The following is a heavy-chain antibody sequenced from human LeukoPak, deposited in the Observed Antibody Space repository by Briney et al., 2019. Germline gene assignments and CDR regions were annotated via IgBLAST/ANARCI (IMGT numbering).Heavy chain of an antibody. V-gene: IGHV4-34*01. CDR3: ARGGGYCSSTSCYRPSFFYYYYYMDV. J-gene: IGHJ6*03. CDR2: INHSGST. D-gene: IGHD2-2*02. CDR1: GGSFSGYY. Sequence: SETLSLTCAAYGGSFSGYYWSWIRQPPGKGLEWIGEINHSGSTNYNPSLKSRVTISVDTSKNQFSLKLSSVTAADTAVYYCARGGGYCSSTSCYRPSFFYYYYYMDVWGKGTTVTVSS.